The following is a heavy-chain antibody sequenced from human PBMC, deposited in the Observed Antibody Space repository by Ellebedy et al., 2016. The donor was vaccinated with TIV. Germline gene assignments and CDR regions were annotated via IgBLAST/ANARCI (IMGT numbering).Heavy chain of an antibody. CDR3: ARGLAVAGTSYYGMDV. Sequence: SETLSLTXAVYGGSFSGYYWSWIRQPPGKGLEWIGEINHSGGTNYNPSLKSRVTISVDTSKNQFSLKLSSVTAADTAVYYCARGLAVAGTSYYGMDVWGQGTTVTVSS. CDR2: INHSGGT. V-gene: IGHV4-34*01. D-gene: IGHD6-19*01. J-gene: IGHJ6*02. CDR1: GGSFSGYY.